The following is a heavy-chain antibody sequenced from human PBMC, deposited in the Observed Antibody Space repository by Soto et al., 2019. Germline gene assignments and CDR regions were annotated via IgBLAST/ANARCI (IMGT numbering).Heavy chain of an antibody. CDR1: GFTFSSYC. CDR2: ISSSSSTI. V-gene: IGHV3-48*01. J-gene: IGHJ4*02. CDR3: ARGSTTMTLYCFDY. Sequence: EVQLVESGGGLVQPGGSLRLSCAASGFTFSSYCMNWVRQAPGKGLEWVSYISSSSSTIYYADSVKGRFTISRDNAKNSLYLQMSSLRAEDTAVYYCARGSTTMTLYCFDYWGQGTLVTVSS. D-gene: IGHD5-12*01.